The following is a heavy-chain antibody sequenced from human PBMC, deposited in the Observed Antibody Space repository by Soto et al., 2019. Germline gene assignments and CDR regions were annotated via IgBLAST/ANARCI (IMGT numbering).Heavy chain of an antibody. V-gene: IGHV4-30-4*01. D-gene: IGHD2-15*01. CDR1: GGSIRSDY. Sequence: TSETLSLTCTVSGGSIRSDYWIWIRQPPGQGLEWIGNIYYRGSTSYNPSLKSRVTISLDTSNNQFSLSLSSVSAADTALYFCARDRSSSPDYFDSWGQGTLVTVSS. J-gene: IGHJ4*02. CDR2: IYYRGST. CDR3: ARDRSSSPDYFDS.